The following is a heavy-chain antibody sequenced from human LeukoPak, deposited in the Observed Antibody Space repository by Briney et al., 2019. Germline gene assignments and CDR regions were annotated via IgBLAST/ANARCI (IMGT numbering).Heavy chain of an antibody. CDR3: ARLPSRPYYFDY. Sequence: SGTLSLTCPVSGGSISSYYWSWIRQPPGKGLEWLGYIYYSGSTNYNPSLKSRVTISVDTSKNQFSLKLSSQTAADKALNHCARLPSRPYYFDYWGQGTLVTASS. CDR1: GGSISSYY. V-gene: IGHV4-59*01. J-gene: IGHJ4*02. CDR2: IYYSGST.